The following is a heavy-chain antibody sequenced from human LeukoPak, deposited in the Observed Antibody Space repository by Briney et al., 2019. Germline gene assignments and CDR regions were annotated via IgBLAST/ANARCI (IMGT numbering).Heavy chain of an antibody. Sequence: GGSLRLSCAASGFTFSSYSMNWVRQAPGKGLEWVSSISSSSSYIYYADSVKGRFTISRDNAKNSLYLQMNSLRAEDTAVYYCARDGVVVVPAAIQHWFDPGGEGTLVTVSS. CDR2: ISSSSSYI. CDR3: ARDGVVVVPAAIQHWFDP. CDR1: GFTFSSYS. D-gene: IGHD2-2*02. J-gene: IGHJ5*02. V-gene: IGHV3-21*01.